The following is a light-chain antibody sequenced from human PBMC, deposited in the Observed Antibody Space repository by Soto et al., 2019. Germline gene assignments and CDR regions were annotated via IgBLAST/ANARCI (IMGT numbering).Light chain of an antibody. J-gene: IGLJ1*01. CDR2: EVS. Sequence: QSVLTQPPSASGSPGQSVTISCTGTSSDVGGYNYVSWYQQHPGKAPKLMISEVSKRPSGVPDRFSGSKSGNTASLTVSGLQAEDEADYYCSSYVGSNRVFGTGTKLTVL. CDR1: SSDVGGYNY. V-gene: IGLV2-8*01. CDR3: SSYVGSNRV.